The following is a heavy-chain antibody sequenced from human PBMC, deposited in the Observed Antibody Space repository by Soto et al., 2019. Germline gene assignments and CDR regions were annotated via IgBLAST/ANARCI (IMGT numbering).Heavy chain of an antibody. D-gene: IGHD5-18*01. V-gene: IGHV3-21*05. J-gene: IGHJ4*02. Sequence: PGGSLRLSCVASGFTLSRYSMNWVRQAPGKGLEWVSYISSSSSYIYYADSVKGRFTISRDNAKNSLYLQMNSLRAEDTAVYYCAIAPPSGHTAMVDTPDYWGQGTLVTVSS. CDR2: ISSSSSYI. CDR1: GFTLSRYS. CDR3: AIAPPSGHTAMVDTPDY.